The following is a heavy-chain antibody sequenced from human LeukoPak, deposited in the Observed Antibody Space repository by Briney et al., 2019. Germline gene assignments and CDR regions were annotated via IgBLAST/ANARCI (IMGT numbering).Heavy chain of an antibody. Sequence: ASVKVSCKASGYSFVLYGISWVRQAPGQGLEWMGRISAYNGNTNYAQKLQGRVTLTTDTSTSTAYMELRSLRSDDTAVYYCARAPVLLWFGELFFRSWFDPWGQGTLVTVSS. CDR1: GYSFVLYG. D-gene: IGHD3-10*01. J-gene: IGHJ5*02. CDR2: ISAYNGNT. V-gene: IGHV1-18*01. CDR3: ARAPVLLWFGELFFRSWFDP.